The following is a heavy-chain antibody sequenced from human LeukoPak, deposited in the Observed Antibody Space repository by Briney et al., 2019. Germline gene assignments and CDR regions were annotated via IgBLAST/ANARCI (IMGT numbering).Heavy chain of an antibody. D-gene: IGHD3-10*01. J-gene: IGHJ4*02. CDR3: ARIRYYYGSGGYYRVFDY. CDR1: GFSLSTSGMC. V-gene: IGHV2-70*01. Sequence: SGPTLVNPTQTLTLTCTFSGFSLSTSGMCVGWIRQPPGKALEWLALIDWDDDKYYSTSLKTRLTISKDTSKNQVVLTMTNMDPVDTATYYCARIRYYYGSGGYYRVFDYWGEGTLVTVSS. CDR2: IDWDDDK.